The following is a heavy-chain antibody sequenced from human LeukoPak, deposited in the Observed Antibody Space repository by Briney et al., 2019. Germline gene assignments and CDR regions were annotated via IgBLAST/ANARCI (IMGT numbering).Heavy chain of an antibody. CDR2: ISGSGGST. Sequence: GGSLRLSCAASGLTFSSYAMSWVRQAPGKGLEWVSAISGSGGSTYYADSVKGRFTISRDNSKNTLYLQMNSLRAEDTAVYYCAPRVEFYYYGMDVWGQGTTVTVSS. CDR3: APRVEFYYYGMDV. J-gene: IGHJ6*02. D-gene: IGHD5-24*01. CDR1: GLTFSSYA. V-gene: IGHV3-23*01.